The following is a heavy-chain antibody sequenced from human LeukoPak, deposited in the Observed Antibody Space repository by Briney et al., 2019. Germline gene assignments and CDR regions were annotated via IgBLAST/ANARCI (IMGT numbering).Heavy chain of an antibody. J-gene: IGHJ4*02. D-gene: IGHD3-22*01. CDR3: ARYYYDRRYFDY. CDR1: GFSFSGYA. Sequence: GGSLRLSCAASGFSFSGYAIHWVRQAPGKGLEWVSGINWNGGSTGYADSVKGRFTISRDNAKNSLYLQMNSLRAEDTALYHCARYYYDRRYFDYWGQGTLVTVSS. CDR2: INWNGGST. V-gene: IGHV3-20*01.